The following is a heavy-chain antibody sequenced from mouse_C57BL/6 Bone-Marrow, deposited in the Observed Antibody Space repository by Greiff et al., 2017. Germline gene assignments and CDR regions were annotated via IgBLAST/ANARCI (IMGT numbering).Heavy chain of an antibody. CDR2: IHPNSGST. D-gene: IGHD2-5*01. Sequence: QVQLKQPGAELVKPGASVKLSCKASGYTFTSYWMHWVKQRPGQGLEWIGMIHPNSGSTNYNEKFKSKATLTVDKSSSTAYMQLSSLTSEDSAVYYCARAYYSNYWYFGVWGTGTTVTVSS. CDR3: ARAYYSNYWYFGV. V-gene: IGHV1-64*01. J-gene: IGHJ1*03. CDR1: GYTFTSYW.